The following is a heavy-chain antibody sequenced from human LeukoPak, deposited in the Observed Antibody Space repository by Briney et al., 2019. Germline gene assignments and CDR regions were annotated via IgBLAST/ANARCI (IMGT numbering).Heavy chain of an antibody. CDR2: IRYDGSNK. CDR1: GFTFSSYG. Sequence: GGSLRLSCAASGFTFSSYGMHWVRQAPGKGLEGVAFIRYDGSNKYYADSVKGRFTISRDNSKNTLYLQMNSLRAEDTAVYYCAKEGLIAVAGPYYFDYWGQGTLVTVSS. D-gene: IGHD6-19*01. J-gene: IGHJ4*02. CDR3: AKEGLIAVAGPYYFDY. V-gene: IGHV3-30*02.